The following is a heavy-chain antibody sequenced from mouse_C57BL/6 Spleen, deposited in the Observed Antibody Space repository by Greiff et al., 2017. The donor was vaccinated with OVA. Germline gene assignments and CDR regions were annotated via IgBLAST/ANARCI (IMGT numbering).Heavy chain of an antibody. CDR3: ARPIYYDYYAMDY. CDR2: ISNLAYSI. CDR1: GFTFSDYG. Sequence: DVMLVESGGGLVQPGGSLKLSCAASGFTFSDYGMAWVRQAPRTGPEWVAFISNLAYSIYYADTVTGRFTLSRENAKNTLYLEMSSLRSEDTAMYYCARPIYYDYYAMDYWGQGTSVTVSS. J-gene: IGHJ4*01. V-gene: IGHV5-15*01. D-gene: IGHD2-1*01.